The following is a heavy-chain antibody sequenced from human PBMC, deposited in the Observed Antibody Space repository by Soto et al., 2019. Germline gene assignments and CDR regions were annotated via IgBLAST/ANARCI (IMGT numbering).Heavy chain of an antibody. V-gene: IGHV3-53*01. CDR2: IYSGGST. Sequence: GGSLRLSCAASGFSVSSSHMNWVRQAPGKGPEWVSVIYSGGSTYYAVSVKGRFTISRDNSKNTVYLQMNSLRAEDTAVYYCARDGSGTTYWGQGTQVTVS. J-gene: IGHJ4*02. CDR1: GFSVSSSH. CDR3: ARDGSGTTY. D-gene: IGHD3-10*01.